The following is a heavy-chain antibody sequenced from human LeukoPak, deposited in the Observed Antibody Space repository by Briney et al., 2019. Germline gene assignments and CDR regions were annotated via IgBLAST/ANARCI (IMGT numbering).Heavy chain of an antibody. CDR3: AKTYYYGSGSYDY. V-gene: IGHV3-23*01. CDR1: GFTFRSYA. J-gene: IGHJ4*02. Sequence: GGSLRLSCAASGFTFRSYAMNWVRQAPGKGLNWVSTINDSGGSTYYADSVKGRFTISRDNSKNTLYLQMISLRAEDTAVYYCAKTYYYGSGSYDYWGQGTLVTVSS. D-gene: IGHD3-10*01. CDR2: INDSGGST.